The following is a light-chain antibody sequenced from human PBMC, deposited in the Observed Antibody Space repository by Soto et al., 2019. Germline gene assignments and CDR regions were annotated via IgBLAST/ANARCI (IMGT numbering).Light chain of an antibody. CDR1: QSISIY. CDR3: QQRSNWPPDIN. Sequence: EIVLTQTPATLSWSPGERATLSCRASQSISIYLAWYQQKPGQAPRLLIYDASNRATGIPARFSGSGSGTDLTLTISSLEPEDFAVYSRQQRSNWPPDINFGQGTRLEIK. J-gene: IGKJ5*01. CDR2: DAS. V-gene: IGKV3-11*01.